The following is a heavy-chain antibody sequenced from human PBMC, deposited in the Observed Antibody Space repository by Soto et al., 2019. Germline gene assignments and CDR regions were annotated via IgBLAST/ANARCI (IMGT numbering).Heavy chain of an antibody. CDR1: GFTFSDYY. CDR2: ISSSSSYT. CDR3: ARDKGRSPLDY. J-gene: IGHJ4*02. D-gene: IGHD2-15*01. Sequence: GSLRLSCAASGFTFSDYYMSWIRQAPGKGLEWVSYISSSSSYTNYADSVKGRFTISRDNAKNSLYLQMNSLRAEDTAVYYCARDKGRSPLDYWGQGTLVPVYS. V-gene: IGHV3-11*06.